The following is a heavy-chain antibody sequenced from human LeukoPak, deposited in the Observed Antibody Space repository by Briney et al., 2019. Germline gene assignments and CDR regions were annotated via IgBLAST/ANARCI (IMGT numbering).Heavy chain of an antibody. J-gene: IGHJ4*02. D-gene: IGHD3-22*01. CDR2: IYYSGST. V-gene: IGHV4-59*12. Sequence: KTSETLSLTCTVSGGSISSYYWSWIRQPPGKGLEWIGYIYYSGSTNYNPSLKSRVTISVDTSKNQFSLKLSSVTAADTAVYYCARGFNYYDSTGYHQGGYFDYWGQGTLVTVSS. CDR1: GGSISSYY. CDR3: ARGFNYYDSTGYHQGGYFDY.